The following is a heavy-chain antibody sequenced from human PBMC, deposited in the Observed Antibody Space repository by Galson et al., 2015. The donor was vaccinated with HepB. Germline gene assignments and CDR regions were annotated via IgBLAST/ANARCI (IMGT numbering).Heavy chain of an antibody. J-gene: IGHJ6*02. CDR2: ISAYNGNT. CDR3: ARDPNYDFWSGYSGYYYYGMDV. V-gene: IGHV1-18*04. CDR1: GYTFTSYG. Sequence: SVKVSCKASGYTFTSYGISWVRQAPGQGLEWMGWISAYNGNTNYAQKLQGRVTMTTDTSTSTAYMELRGLRSDDTAVYYCARDPNYDFWSGYSGYYYYGMDVWGQGTTVTVSS. D-gene: IGHD3-3*01.